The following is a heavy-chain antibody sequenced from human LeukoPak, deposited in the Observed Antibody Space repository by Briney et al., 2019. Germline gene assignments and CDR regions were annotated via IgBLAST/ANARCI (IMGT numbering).Heavy chain of an antibody. CDR2: IYPGGSDT. D-gene: IGHD3-22*01. CDR3: ARPFYYDSSGYGDH. J-gene: IGHJ5*02. V-gene: IGHV5-51*01. CDR1: GYNFTNYW. Sequence: GESLKISCKGSGYNFTNYWIGWVRQMPGKGLEWMGLIYPGGSDTRYSPSFQGQVTISADKAISTAYLQWNSLKASDTASYYCARPFYYDSSGYGDHWGQGSLVTVSS.